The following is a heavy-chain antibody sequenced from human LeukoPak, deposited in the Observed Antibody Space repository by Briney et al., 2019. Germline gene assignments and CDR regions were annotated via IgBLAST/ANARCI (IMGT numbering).Heavy chain of an antibody. V-gene: IGHV1-8*03. CDR2: LNPNSGNA. J-gene: IGHJ5*02. CDR1: GYIFTTYD. Sequence: ASVKVSCTASGYIFTTYDIGWVRQATGQGLEWMGWLNPNSGNAGYAQKFQGRVTISRNTSISTAYMELSSLRSDDTAIYYCARRKFLGWFDTWGQGTLVTVSS. D-gene: IGHD7-27*01. CDR3: ARRKFLGWFDT.